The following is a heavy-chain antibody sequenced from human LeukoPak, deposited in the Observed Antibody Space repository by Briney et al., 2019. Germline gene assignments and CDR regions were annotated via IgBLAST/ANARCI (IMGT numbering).Heavy chain of an antibody. CDR3: ARNGGGLGY. V-gene: IGHV1-3*04. CDR2: INTGDGYT. Sequence: GASVKVSCKASGYTFTTYDMIWVRQAPGQGLEWMGWINTGDGYTKYSQQFQGRVTITRDTSARTAYMEVTSPTFEDTAVYYCARNGGGLGYWGQGTLVTVSS. D-gene: IGHD3-10*01. J-gene: IGHJ4*02. CDR1: GYTFTTYD.